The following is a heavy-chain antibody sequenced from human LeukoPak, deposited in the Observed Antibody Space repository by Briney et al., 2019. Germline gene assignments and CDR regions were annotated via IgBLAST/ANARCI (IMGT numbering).Heavy chain of an antibody. Sequence: GESLKISCLGSGYSFTTYWIGWVRQMPGKGLEWMGIIYPDDSDTTFSPSFQGQVTMSADKSINTACLQWSSLKASDTAMYYCARHASGDSGSPRGWFDPWGQGTLVTVSS. CDR2: IYPDDSDT. CDR1: GYSFTTYW. D-gene: IGHD1-26*01. J-gene: IGHJ5*02. CDR3: ARHASGDSGSPRGWFDP. V-gene: IGHV5-51*01.